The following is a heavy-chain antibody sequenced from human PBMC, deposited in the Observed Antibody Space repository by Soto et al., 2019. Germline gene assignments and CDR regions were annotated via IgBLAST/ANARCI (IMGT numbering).Heavy chain of an antibody. D-gene: IGHD2-15*01. CDR3: ARHGYCSGGSCSNWFDP. J-gene: IGHJ5*02. V-gene: IGHV4-39*01. CDR2: IYYSGST. Sequence: QLQLQESGPGLVKPSETLSLTCTVSGGSISSSSYYWGWIRQPPGKGLEWIGSIYYSGSTYYNPSLKRRVTISVDTFKNQFSLKLSSVTAADTAVYYCARHGYCSGGSCSNWFDPWGQGTLVTVSS. CDR1: GGSISSSSYY.